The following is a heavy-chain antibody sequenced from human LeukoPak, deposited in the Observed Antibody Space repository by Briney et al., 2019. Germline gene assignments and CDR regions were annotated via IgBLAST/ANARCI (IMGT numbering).Heavy chain of an antibody. J-gene: IGHJ4*02. CDR3: TRDPSEASHPYYFDY. V-gene: IGHV3-21*01. CDR1: GITFNNYG. CDR2: ISSSSSYI. Sequence: GGSLRLSCAASGITFNNYGLNWVRQAPGKGLAWVSFISSSSSYIYYADSVKGRFTISRDNAKNSLHLQMNSLRAEDTAVYYCTRDPSEASHPYYFDYWGQGILVTVSS. D-gene: IGHD6-25*01.